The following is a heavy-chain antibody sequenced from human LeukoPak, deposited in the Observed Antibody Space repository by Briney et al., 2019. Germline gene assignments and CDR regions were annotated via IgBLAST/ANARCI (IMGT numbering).Heavy chain of an antibody. Sequence: GGSLRLSCAASGLTFSSHWMHWVRQAPGKGLEWVSAISGSGGSTYYADSVKGRFTISRDNSKNTLYLQMNSLRAEDTAVYYCASHAPHYYDSSGSNFDYWGQGTLVTVSS. CDR3: ASHAPHYYDSSGSNFDY. D-gene: IGHD3-22*01. J-gene: IGHJ4*02. CDR1: GLTFSSHW. CDR2: ISGSGGST. V-gene: IGHV3-23*01.